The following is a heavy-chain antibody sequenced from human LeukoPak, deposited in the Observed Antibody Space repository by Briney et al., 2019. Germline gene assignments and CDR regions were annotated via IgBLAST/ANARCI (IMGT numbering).Heavy chain of an antibody. CDR1: GGSISSSSYY. CDR2: IYYSGST. V-gene: IGHV4-39*07. J-gene: IGHJ4*02. CDR3: ARGYSSGRSVDY. Sequence: SESLSLTCTVSGGSISSSSYYWGWIRQPPGKGLEWIGSIYYSGSTYYNPSLKSRVTISVDTSKNQFSLKLSSVTAADTAVYYCARGYSSGRSVDYWGQGTLVTVSS. D-gene: IGHD6-19*01.